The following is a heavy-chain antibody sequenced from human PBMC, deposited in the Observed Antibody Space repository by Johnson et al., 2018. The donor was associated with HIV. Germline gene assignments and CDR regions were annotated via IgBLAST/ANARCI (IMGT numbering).Heavy chain of an antibody. CDR2: ISYDGTNT. CDR1: GFTFSSYV. CDR3: ARERGGAFDI. V-gene: IGHV3-30*04. Sequence: VQLVESGGGVVQPGRSLRLSCAASGFTFSSYVIHWVRQAPGKGLEWVAFISYDGTNTYYADSVKGRFTISRDNSKNTLYLQMNSLRADDTALYYCARERGGAFDIWGQGTMVTVSS. J-gene: IGHJ3*02.